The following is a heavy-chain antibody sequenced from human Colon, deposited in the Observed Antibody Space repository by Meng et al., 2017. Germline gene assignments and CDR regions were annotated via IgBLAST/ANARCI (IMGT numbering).Heavy chain of an antibody. D-gene: IGHD2-15*01. CDR2: IDHSGTT. CDR3: ARVVSLVVKGNWFDS. Sequence: VQMLGSGPGRVKPSKTLSLTWNVSGDSITSGGYYWSWIRQHPGKGLEWIGYIDHSGTTYDNPSLKTRLTMSVDTSKNQFSLKLTSVTAADTAVYYCARVVSLVVKGNWFDSWGQGTLVTVSS. J-gene: IGHJ5*01. CDR1: GDSITSGGYY. V-gene: IGHV4-31*02.